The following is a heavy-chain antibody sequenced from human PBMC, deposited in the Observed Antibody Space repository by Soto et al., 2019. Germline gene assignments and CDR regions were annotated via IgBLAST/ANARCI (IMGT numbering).Heavy chain of an antibody. Sequence: SETLSLTCAVYGGSFSGYYWSWIRQPPGKGLEWIGEINHSGSTNYNPSLKSRVTISVDTSKNQFSLKLSSVTAADTAVYCCARGSAYCGGDCYSYFDYWGQGTLVTVSS. D-gene: IGHD2-21*02. J-gene: IGHJ4*02. V-gene: IGHV4-34*01. CDR3: ARGSAYCGGDCYSYFDY. CDR1: GGSFSGYY. CDR2: INHSGST.